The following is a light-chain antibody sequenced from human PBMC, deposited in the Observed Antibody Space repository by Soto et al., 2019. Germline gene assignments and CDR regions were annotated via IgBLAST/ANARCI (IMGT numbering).Light chain of an antibody. CDR1: HPISYW. CDR2: DAT. Sequence: DIPVPRSSSKRSGSVGDRVNITWRTSHPISYWLAWHQQKPGKAPQVLIYDATRLNSGVPSRFSGSGSGTDFTLTISNLQPDDFATYYCQQYNSYSWTVGQGTKVDIK. V-gene: IGKV1-5*01. J-gene: IGKJ1*01. CDR3: QQYNSYSWT.